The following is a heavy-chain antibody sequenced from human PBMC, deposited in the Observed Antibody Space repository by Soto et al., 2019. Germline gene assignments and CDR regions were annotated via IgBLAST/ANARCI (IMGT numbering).Heavy chain of an antibody. CDR2: IYYSGST. Sequence: QLQLQESGPGLVKPSETLSLTCTVSGGSISSSSYYWGWIRQPPGKGLEWIGSIYYSGSTYYNPSLKSRVTISVDTSKNQFSLKLSSVTAADTAVYYCARRGRCLQSYDYWGQGTLVTVSS. V-gene: IGHV4-39*01. D-gene: IGHD3-16*01. J-gene: IGHJ4*02. CDR1: GGSISSSSYY. CDR3: ARRGRCLQSYDY.